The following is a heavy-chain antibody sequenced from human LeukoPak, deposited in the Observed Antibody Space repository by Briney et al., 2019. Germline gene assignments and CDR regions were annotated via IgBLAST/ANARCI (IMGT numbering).Heavy chain of an antibody. CDR1: GYTLTELS. J-gene: IGHJ4*02. Sequence: ASVKVSFKVSGYTLTELSMHWVRQAPGKGLELMGGFDPKGGGTIYAQKFQGRVTMTEDTSTDTAYMELSSLRSEDTAVYYCATLRYFDWLSYGGYYFDYWGQGTLVTVSS. CDR2: FDPKGGGT. D-gene: IGHD3-9*01. V-gene: IGHV1-24*01. CDR3: ATLRYFDWLSYGGYYFDY.